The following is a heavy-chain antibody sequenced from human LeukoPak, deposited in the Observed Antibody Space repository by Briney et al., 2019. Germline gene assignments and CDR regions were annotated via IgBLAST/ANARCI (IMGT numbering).Heavy chain of an antibody. Sequence: GGSLRLSCAASGFTFSSYGMHWVPQAPGKGLDWGAFIRYDGSNKYYADSVKGRFTISRDNYKNTLYLQMNSLRAEDTAVYYCATLSPIAGGGSVREWGQGTLVTVSS. J-gene: IGHJ4*02. CDR2: IRYDGSNK. CDR3: ATLSPIAGGGSVRE. D-gene: IGHD6-13*01. V-gene: IGHV3-30*02. CDR1: GFTFSSYG.